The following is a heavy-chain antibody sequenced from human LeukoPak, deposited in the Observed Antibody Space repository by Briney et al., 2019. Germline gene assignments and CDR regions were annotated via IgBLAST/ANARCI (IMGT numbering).Heavy chain of an antibody. CDR3: AKNYGSGNYYLDD. V-gene: IGHV3-23*01. CDR2: ISSSGGST. J-gene: IGHJ4*02. Sequence: GGSLRLSCAASGFTFSSYAMSWVRQAPGKGLEWVSAISSSGGSTYYADSVKGRFTISRDNSRNTLYLQTNNLRAEDTAVYYCAKNYGSGNYYLDDWGQGTLVTVSS. CDR1: GFTFSSYA. D-gene: IGHD3-10*01.